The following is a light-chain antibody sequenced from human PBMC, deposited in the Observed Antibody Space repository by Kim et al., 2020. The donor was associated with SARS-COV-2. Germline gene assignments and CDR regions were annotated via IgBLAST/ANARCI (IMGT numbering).Light chain of an antibody. Sequence: VSPGQTASITCSGDKLGDKYACWYQQKPGQSPVMVIYQDSKRPSGIPERFSGSNSGNTATLTISGTQAMDEADYYRQAWDSSTAVFGGGTQLTVL. V-gene: IGLV3-1*01. J-gene: IGLJ2*01. CDR3: QAWDSSTAV. CDR2: QDS. CDR1: KLGDKY.